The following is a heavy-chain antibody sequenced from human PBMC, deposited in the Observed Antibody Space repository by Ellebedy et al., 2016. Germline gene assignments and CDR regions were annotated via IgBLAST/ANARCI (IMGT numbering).Heavy chain of an antibody. V-gene: IGHV4-38-2*02. CDR3: ASKPPSRFGELPLVDY. CDR1: GYSISSGYY. CDR2: IYHSVNT. J-gene: IGHJ4*02. Sequence: SETLSLTCTVSGYSISSGYYWGWIRQPPGKGLEWIASIYHSVNTYYNSSLKSRVTISVDTSKNQFSLKLSSVTAADTAVYYCASKPPSRFGELPLVDYWGQGTQVTVSS. D-gene: IGHD3-10*01.